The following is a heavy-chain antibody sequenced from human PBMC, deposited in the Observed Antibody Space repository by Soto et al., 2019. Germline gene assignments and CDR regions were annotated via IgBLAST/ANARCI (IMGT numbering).Heavy chain of an antibody. CDR2: ISPHNFNT. Sequence: ASVKVSCKASGYTFTHFYITWVRQAPGQGLEWMGAISPHNFNTNFAQKFQGRVTLTTDTSTNTAYMELRSLTSDDTAVYYCARESEDLTSNFDYWGQGTLVTVSS. CDR1: GYTFTHFY. J-gene: IGHJ4*02. CDR3: ARESEDLTSNFDY. V-gene: IGHV1-18*01.